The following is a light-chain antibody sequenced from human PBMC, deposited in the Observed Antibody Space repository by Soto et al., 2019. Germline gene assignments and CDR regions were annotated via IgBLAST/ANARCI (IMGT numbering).Light chain of an antibody. Sequence: DIQMTQSPSSLSASVGDRVTITCRASQNVAHFLNWYQQKPGKAPKLLIYATSSLQSGVPSRFSGSGSGTDFTLTISSLQPEDFATYYCQQGNSFPLTFGGGTKVDIK. V-gene: IGKV1-39*01. J-gene: IGKJ4*01. CDR2: ATS. CDR1: QNVAHF. CDR3: QQGNSFPLT.